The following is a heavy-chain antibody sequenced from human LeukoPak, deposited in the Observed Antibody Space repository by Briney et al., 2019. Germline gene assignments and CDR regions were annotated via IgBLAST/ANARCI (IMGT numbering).Heavy chain of an antibody. Sequence: SETLSLTCTVSGGSVSSGSYYWSWIRQPPGKGQEWIGYIYYSGSTNYNPSLKSRVTISVDTSKNQFSLKLSSVTAADTAVYYCARAELRYFDWLAPFDYWGQGTLVTVSS. J-gene: IGHJ4*02. CDR2: IYYSGST. CDR1: GGSVSSGSYY. D-gene: IGHD3-9*01. CDR3: ARAELRYFDWLAPFDY. V-gene: IGHV4-61*01.